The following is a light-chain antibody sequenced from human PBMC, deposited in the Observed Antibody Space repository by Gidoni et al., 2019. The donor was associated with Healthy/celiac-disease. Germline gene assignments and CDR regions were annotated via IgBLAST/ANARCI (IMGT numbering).Light chain of an antibody. Sequence: EIVFTQSPGTLSLSPGERATLSCRASQSVSSSYLAWYPQKPGQAPRLLIDGASSRATGIPDRFSGSGCGTDCTLTISRLEPEDVAVYYCQQYGSSPLTLXGXTKVXSK. CDR2: GAS. CDR1: QSVSSSY. V-gene: IGKV3-20*01. J-gene: IGKJ4*01. CDR3: QQYGSSPLT.